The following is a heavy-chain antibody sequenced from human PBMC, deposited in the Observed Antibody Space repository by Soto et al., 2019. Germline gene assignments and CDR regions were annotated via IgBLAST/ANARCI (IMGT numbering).Heavy chain of an antibody. CDR3: AAGRDGYSRDAFDI. Sequence: ASVKVSCKASGYTFTTYAMHWVRQAPGQRLEWIGWINVANGNTKYSQKFQGRVTITRDTSASTAYMELRSLRSEDTAVYYCAAGRDGYSRDAFDIWGQGTMVTVSS. J-gene: IGHJ3*02. CDR2: INVANGNT. CDR1: GYTFTTYA. V-gene: IGHV1-3*01. D-gene: IGHD3-10*01.